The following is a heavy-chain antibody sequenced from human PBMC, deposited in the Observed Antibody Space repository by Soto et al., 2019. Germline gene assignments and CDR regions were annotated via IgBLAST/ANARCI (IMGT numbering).Heavy chain of an antibody. CDR2: ISGSGGST. J-gene: IGHJ5*02. CDR1: GFTFSSYA. Sequence: LRLSCAASGFTFSSYAMSWVRQAPGKGLEWVSAISGSGGSTYYADSVKGRFTISRDNSKNTLYLQMNSLRAEDTAVYYCAKAKDSSSWINWFDPWGQGTLVTVSS. CDR3: AKAKDSSSWINWFDP. V-gene: IGHV3-23*01. D-gene: IGHD6-13*01.